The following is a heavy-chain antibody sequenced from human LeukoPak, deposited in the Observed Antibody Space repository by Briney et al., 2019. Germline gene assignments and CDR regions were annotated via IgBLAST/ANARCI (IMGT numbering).Heavy chain of an antibody. CDR3: ARHLRYCSGGTCYSSDAFDI. CDR2: ISDSGST. V-gene: IGHV4-59*08. Sequence: SETLSLTCTVSGVSISTFYWSWIRQPPGEGLEWIGYISDSGSTNYNPSLQSRITISVDTSKNQFSLKLSSVTAADTAVYYCARHLRYCSGGTCYSSDAFDIWGQGTMVTVSS. CDR1: GVSISTFY. J-gene: IGHJ3*02. D-gene: IGHD2-15*01.